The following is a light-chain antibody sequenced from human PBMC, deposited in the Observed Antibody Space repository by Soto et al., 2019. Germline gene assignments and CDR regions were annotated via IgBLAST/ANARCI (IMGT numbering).Light chain of an antibody. CDR1: QSISSY. CDR2: AAS. Sequence: DIQMTQSTSSLSASVGDRVTITCRASQSISSYLNWYQQKPGKAPKLLIYAASSLQSGVPSRFSGSGSGTDFTLTISSLQPEDFATYSCQQTRSYPSTFGGGTKVDIK. CDR3: QQTRSYPST. V-gene: IGKV1-39*01. J-gene: IGKJ4*01.